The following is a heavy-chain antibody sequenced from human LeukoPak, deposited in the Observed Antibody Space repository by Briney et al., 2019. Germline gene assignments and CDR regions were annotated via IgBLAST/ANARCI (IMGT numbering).Heavy chain of an antibody. D-gene: IGHD4-17*01. V-gene: IGHV1-18*01. J-gene: IGHJ6*03. Sequence: ASVKVSCKASCYTFTNYYISWVRQAPGQGLEWMGWISGYNGYTKYTQNFQGRVTMTIDTSTSTAYMELRSLRSDDTAVYYCARTTTTVYYYSYMDVWGKGTTVTVSS. CDR3: ARTTTTVYYYSYMDV. CDR2: ISGYNGYT. CDR1: CYTFTNYY.